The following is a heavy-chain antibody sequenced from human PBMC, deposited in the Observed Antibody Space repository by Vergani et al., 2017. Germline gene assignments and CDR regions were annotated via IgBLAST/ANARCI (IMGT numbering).Heavy chain of an antibody. D-gene: IGHD3-22*01. CDR1: GGSISSGDYY. V-gene: IGHV4-30-4*08. Sequence: QVQLQESGPGLVKPSQTLSLTCTVSGGSISSGDYYWSWIRQPPGKGLEWIGYIYYSGSTYYTPSLKSRVTISVDTSKNQFSLRLSSVTAADTAVYYCASGYYYDSSGYYCSYYYYYGIDGWGQGSTVTVSS. CDR2: IYYSGST. CDR3: ASGYYYDSSGYYCSYYYYYGIDG. J-gene: IGHJ6*02.